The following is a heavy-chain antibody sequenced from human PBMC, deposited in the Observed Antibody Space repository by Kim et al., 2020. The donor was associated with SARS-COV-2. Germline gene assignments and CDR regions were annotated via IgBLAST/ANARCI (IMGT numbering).Heavy chain of an antibody. Sequence: ASVKVSCKASGYTFTSYGISWVRQAPGQGLEWMGWISAYNGNTNYAQKLQGRVTMTTDTSTSTAYMELRSLRSDDTAVYYCASSGIAAAYYGMDVWGQGTTVTVSS. CDR3: ASSGIAAAYYGMDV. J-gene: IGHJ6*02. CDR1: GYTFTSYG. CDR2: ISAYNGNT. D-gene: IGHD6-13*01. V-gene: IGHV1-18*01.